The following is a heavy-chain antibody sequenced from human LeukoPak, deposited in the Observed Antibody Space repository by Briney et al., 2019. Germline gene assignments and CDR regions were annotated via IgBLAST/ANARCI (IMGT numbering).Heavy chain of an antibody. CDR3: ATHTNNYYDSSGYSDY. V-gene: IGHV4-39*01. Sequence: SETLSLTCTVSGGSISSSSYYWGWIRRPPGKGLEWIGSIYYSGSTYYNPSLKSRVTISVDTSKNQFSLKLSSVTAADTAVYYCATHTNNYYDSSGYSDYWGQGTLVTVSS. J-gene: IGHJ4*02. CDR2: IYYSGST. CDR1: GGSISSSSYY. D-gene: IGHD3-22*01.